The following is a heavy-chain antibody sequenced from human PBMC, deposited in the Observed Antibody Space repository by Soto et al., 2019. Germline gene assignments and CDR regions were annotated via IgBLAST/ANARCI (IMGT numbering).Heavy chain of an antibody. CDR1: GGSISSYY. D-gene: IGHD2-2*01. CDR2: IYTSGSI. V-gene: IGHV4-4*07. Sequence: SETLSLTCTVSGGSISSYYWSWIRQPAGKGLEWIGRIYTSGSINYNPSLKSRVTMSVDTSKNQFSLKLSSLTAADTAVYYCARACSSNSCYDVFDYWGQGTLVTVSS. CDR3: ARACSSNSCYDVFDY. J-gene: IGHJ4*02.